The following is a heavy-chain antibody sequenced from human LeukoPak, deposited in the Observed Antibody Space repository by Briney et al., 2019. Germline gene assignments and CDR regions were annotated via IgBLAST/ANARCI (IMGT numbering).Heavy chain of an antibody. J-gene: IGHJ4*02. CDR3: ATTHISGYYRFDY. Sequence: GASVKVSCKASGYTFTSYYMHWVRQAPGQGFEWMGIINPSGGSTTYTQKFQGRVTMTRDTSTSTAYMELSSLRSEDTAMYYCATTHISGYYRFDYWGQGTLVTVSS. CDR1: GYTFTSYY. D-gene: IGHD3-22*01. V-gene: IGHV1-46*01. CDR2: INPSGGST.